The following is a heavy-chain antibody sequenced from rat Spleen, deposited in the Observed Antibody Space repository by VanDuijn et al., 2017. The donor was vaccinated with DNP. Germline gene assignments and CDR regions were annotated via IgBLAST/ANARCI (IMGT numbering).Heavy chain of an antibody. J-gene: IGHJ4*01. V-gene: IGHV5S11*01. Sequence: EVQLVESGGGLVQPGRSMKLSCVASGFTFSHYYMAWVRQAPTKGLEWVASISNGGGNTYYRDSVKGRFTISRDNAKSTLYLQMDSLRSEETATSYCARHGEVHLRYAMDAWGQGTSVTVSS. CDR3: ARHGEVHLRYAMDA. CDR2: ISNGGGNT. D-gene: IGHD1-5*01. CDR1: GFTFSHYY.